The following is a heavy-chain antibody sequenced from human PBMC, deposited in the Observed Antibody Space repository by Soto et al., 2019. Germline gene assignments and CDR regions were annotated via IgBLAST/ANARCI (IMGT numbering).Heavy chain of an antibody. J-gene: IGHJ4*02. V-gene: IGHV1-3*01. Sequence: ASVKVSCKASGYTFTSYAMHWVRQAPGRRIEWMGWINAGNGNTKYSQKFQGRVTITRDTSASTAYMELSSLRSEDTAVYYCARRGYSGYDLDYWGQGTLVTVSS. CDR1: GYTFTSYA. CDR3: ARRGYSGYDLDY. CDR2: INAGNGNT. D-gene: IGHD5-12*01.